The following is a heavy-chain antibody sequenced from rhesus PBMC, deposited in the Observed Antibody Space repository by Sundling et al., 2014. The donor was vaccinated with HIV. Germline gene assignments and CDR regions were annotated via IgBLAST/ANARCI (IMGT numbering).Heavy chain of an antibody. V-gene: IGHV4-160*01. J-gene: IGHJ4*01. CDR3: ARTHTVGTYFDY. CDR1: GGSISGYK. CDR2: IYGSGGNT. Sequence: QVQLQESGPGLVKPSETLSLTCAVSGGSISGYKWNWIRQSSGKGLEWIGRIYGSGGNTDYNPSLKSRVSISKDTSKNQFSLKLNSVTAADTAVYYCARTHTVGTYFDYWGQGVLVTVSS. D-gene: IGHD5-24*01.